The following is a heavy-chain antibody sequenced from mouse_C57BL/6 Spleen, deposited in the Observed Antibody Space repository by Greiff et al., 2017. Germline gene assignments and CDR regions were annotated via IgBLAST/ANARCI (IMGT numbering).Heavy chain of an antibody. CDR3: ERLMGLRRLAGFDY. V-gene: IGHV1-55*01. CDR1: GYTFTSYW. D-gene: IGHD2-4*01. CDR2: IYPGSGST. Sequence: QVQLQQPGAELVKPGASVKMSCKASGYTFTSYWITWVKQRPGQGLEWIGDIYPGSGSTNYNEKFKSKATLTVDTSSSTAYMQLSSLTSEDSAVYYCERLMGLRRLAGFDYWGQGTTLTVPS. J-gene: IGHJ2*01.